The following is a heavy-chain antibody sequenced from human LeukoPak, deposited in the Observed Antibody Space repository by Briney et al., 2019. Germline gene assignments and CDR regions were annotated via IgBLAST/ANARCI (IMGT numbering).Heavy chain of an antibody. CDR1: GGSISSSSYY. CDR3: ARQPYDYVWGSYPRYFDY. D-gene: IGHD3-16*02. J-gene: IGHJ4*02. Sequence: PSETLSLTCTVSGGSISSSSYYWGWIRQPPGKGLEWIGSIYYSGSTYYNPSLKSRVTISVGTSKNQFSLKLSSVTAADTAVYYCARQPYDYVWGSYPRYFDYWGQGTLVTVSS. CDR2: IYYSGST. V-gene: IGHV4-39*01.